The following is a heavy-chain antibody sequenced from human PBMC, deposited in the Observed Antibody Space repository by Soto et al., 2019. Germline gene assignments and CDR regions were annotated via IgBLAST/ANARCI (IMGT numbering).Heavy chain of an antibody. CDR2: IYHGGTT. D-gene: IGHD6-19*01. CDR1: GDSISSGSY. CDR3: ARVHVMVVAGSTFDY. J-gene: IGHJ4*03. Sequence: SETLSLTCTVSGDSISSGSYWGWIRQPPGEGPEWIASIYHGGTTFYNPSLKSRISTSVDTSKNQFSLRLTSVTAADTATYHCARVHVMVVAGSTFDYWGPGTLVTVSS. V-gene: IGHV4-38-2*02.